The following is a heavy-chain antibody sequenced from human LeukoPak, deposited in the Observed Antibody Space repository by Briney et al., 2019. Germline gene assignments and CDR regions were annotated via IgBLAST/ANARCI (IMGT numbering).Heavy chain of an antibody. D-gene: IGHD3-22*01. CDR1: GFTFSSYA. Sequence: GRSLRLSCAASGFTFSSYAMSWVRQAPGKGLEWVSAISGSGGSTYCADSVKGRFTISRDNSKNTLYLQMNSLRAEDTAVYYCAKDFDYYDSSGVYFDYWGQGTLVTVSS. J-gene: IGHJ4*02. CDR2: ISGSGGST. CDR3: AKDFDYYDSSGVYFDY. V-gene: IGHV3-23*01.